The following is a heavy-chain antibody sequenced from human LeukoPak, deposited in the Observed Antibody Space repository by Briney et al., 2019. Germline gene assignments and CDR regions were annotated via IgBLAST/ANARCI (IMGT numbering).Heavy chain of an antibody. J-gene: IGHJ5*02. V-gene: IGHV1-2*02. CDR1: GYTFTGYY. Sequence: ASVKVSCKASGYTFTGYYMHWVRQAPGQGLEWMGWINPNSGGTNYAQKFQGRVTMTRDTSISTAYMELSRLRSDDTAVYYCARAERWLQLHRFDPWGQGTLVTVSS. CDR2: INPNSGGT. D-gene: IGHD5-24*01. CDR3: ARAERWLQLHRFDP.